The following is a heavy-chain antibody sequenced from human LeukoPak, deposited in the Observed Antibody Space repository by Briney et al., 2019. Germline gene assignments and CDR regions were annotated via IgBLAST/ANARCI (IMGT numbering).Heavy chain of an antibody. J-gene: IGHJ5*02. CDR1: GGTFISYA. CDR3: ATRQRVVAATVDWFDP. D-gene: IGHD2-15*01. V-gene: IGHV1-69*13. CDR2: IIPIFGTA. Sequence: ASVKVSCKASGGTFISYAISWVRQAPGQGLEWMGGIIPIFGTANYAQKFQGRVTITADESTSTAYMELSSLRSEDTAVYYCATRQRVVAATVDWFDPWGQGTLVTVSS.